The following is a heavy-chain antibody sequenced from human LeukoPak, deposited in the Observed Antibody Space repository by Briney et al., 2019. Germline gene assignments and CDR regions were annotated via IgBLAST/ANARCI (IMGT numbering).Heavy chain of an antibody. D-gene: IGHD4-17*01. CDR2: ITGSGSNT. V-gene: IGHV3-23*01. CDR1: GFTFSSYA. J-gene: IGHJ4*02. Sequence: GGSLRLSCTASGFTFSSYAMSWVRQAPGKGLEWVSTITGSGSNTYYADSVKGRFAISRDNSENTLYLQMNSLRAEDTAVYYCANHPDYGIKYYFDFWGQGTLVTVSS. CDR3: ANHPDYGIKYYFDF.